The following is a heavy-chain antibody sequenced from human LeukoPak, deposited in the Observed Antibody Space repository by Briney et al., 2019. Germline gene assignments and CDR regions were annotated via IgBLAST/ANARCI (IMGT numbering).Heavy chain of an antibody. V-gene: IGHV3-33*01. D-gene: IGHD5-18*01. CDR2: IWYDGGNK. CDR3: ARDYEYQRIQLWPHYFDY. CDR1: GFTFSSYG. Sequence: PGGSLRLSCAASGFTFSSYGMHWVRQAPGKGLEWVAVIWYDGGNKYYADSVKGRFTISRDNSKNTLYPQMNSLRAEDTAVYYCARDYEYQRIQLWPHYFDYWGQGTLVTVSS. J-gene: IGHJ4*02.